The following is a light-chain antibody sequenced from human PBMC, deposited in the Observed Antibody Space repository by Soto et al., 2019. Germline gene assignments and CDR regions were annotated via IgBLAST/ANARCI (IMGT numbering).Light chain of an antibody. V-gene: IGKV3-20*01. CDR3: QQYGSSPRT. CDR1: QSVSSSY. Sequence: VLTQSPGTLSLSPGERATLSCRASQSVSSSYLAWYQQKPGQAPRLLIHDASSRATGISDRFTGSGSGTDFTLTITTLEPEDFAVYYCQQYGSSPRTFGLGTKVDIK. CDR2: DAS. J-gene: IGKJ1*01.